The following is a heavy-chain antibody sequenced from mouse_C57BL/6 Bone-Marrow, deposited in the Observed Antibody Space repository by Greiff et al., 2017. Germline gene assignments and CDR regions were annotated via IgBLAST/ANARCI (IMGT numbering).Heavy chain of an antibody. CDR1: GYTFTSYW. CDR2: IDPSDSYT. J-gene: IGHJ2*01. V-gene: IGHV1-69*01. CDR3: AREGYYGSSLYYFDY. D-gene: IGHD1-1*01. Sequence: QVQLQQPGAELVMPGASVKLSCKASGYTFTSYWMHWVKQRPGQGLELIGEIDPSDSYTNYNQKFKGKSTLTVDNSSSTAYMQLSSLTSEDSAVYYCAREGYYGSSLYYFDYWGQGTTLTVSS.